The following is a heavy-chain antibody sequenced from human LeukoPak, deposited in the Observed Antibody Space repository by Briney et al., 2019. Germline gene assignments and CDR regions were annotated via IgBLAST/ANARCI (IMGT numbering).Heavy chain of an antibody. Sequence: SQTLSLTCAISGDSVSSINGAWNWIRQSPSRGLEWLGRTYYRSKWYHDYASSLEGRITISPDTSTNQFSLQLNSVTPEDTAVYYCARDLGSSGWYTFDYWGQGTQVTVSS. D-gene: IGHD6-19*01. CDR3: ARDLGSSGWYTFDY. J-gene: IGHJ4*02. CDR1: GDSVSSINGA. CDR2: TYYRSKWYH. V-gene: IGHV6-1*01.